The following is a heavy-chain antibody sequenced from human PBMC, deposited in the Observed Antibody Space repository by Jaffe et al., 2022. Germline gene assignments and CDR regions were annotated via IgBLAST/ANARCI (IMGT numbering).Heavy chain of an antibody. CDR1: GFTFSSYS. CDR3: ARAGYYYDSSGYYLGYYYYYMDV. D-gene: IGHD3-22*01. Sequence: EVQLVESGGGLVKPGGSLRLSCAASGFTFSSYSMNWVRQAPGKGLEWVSSISSSSSYIYYADSVKGRFTISRDNAKNSLYLQMNSLRAEDTAVYYCARAGYYYDSSGYYLGYYYYYMDVWGKGTTVTVSS. J-gene: IGHJ6*03. CDR2: ISSSSSYI. V-gene: IGHV3-21*01.